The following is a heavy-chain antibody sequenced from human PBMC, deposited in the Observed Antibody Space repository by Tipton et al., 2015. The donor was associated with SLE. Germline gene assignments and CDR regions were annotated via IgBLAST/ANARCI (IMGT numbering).Heavy chain of an antibody. J-gene: IGHJ4*02. V-gene: IGHV4-31*03. CDR1: GGSISSGGYY. D-gene: IGHD5-18*01. CDR2: IYYSGST. Sequence: TLSLTCTVSGGSISSGGYYWSWIRQHPGKGLEWIGYIYYSGSTYYNPSLKSRVTISVDTSKNQFSLQLNSVTPEDTAVYYCARTVDTAMVLFDYWGQGTLVTVSS. CDR3: ARTVDTAMVLFDY.